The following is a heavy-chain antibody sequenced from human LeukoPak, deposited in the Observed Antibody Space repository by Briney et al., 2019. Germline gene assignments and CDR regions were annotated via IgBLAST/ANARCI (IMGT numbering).Heavy chain of an antibody. V-gene: IGHV4-39*07. CDR3: ARRLRFYYYYMDV. CDR1: GGSISSSNYY. J-gene: IGHJ6*03. CDR2: IYYSGST. D-gene: IGHD5-12*01. Sequence: KPSETLSLTCTVSGGSISSSNYYWGWIRQPPGKGLEWIGSIYYSGSTYYSPSLKSRVTISVDTSKNQFSLKLSSVTAADTAVYYCARRLRFYYYYMDVWGKGTTVTVSS.